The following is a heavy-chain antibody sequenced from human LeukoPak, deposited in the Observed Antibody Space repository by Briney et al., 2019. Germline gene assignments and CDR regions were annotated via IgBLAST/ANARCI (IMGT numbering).Heavy chain of an antibody. Sequence: GGSLRLSCAASGFTFSSYAMSWVRQAPGKGLEWVSAISGSGGSTYYADSVKGRFTISRDNSKNTLYLQMNSLRAEDTAVYYCAKFLEPGKQLVRNYFDYWGQGTLVTVSS. CDR1: GFTFSSYA. CDR3: AKFLEPGKQLVRNYFDY. J-gene: IGHJ4*02. D-gene: IGHD6-13*01. V-gene: IGHV3-23*01. CDR2: ISGSGGST.